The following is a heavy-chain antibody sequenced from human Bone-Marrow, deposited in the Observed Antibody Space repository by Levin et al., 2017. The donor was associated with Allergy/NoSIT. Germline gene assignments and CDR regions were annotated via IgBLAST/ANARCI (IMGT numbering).Heavy chain of an antibody. D-gene: IGHD6-13*01. Sequence: GESLKISCAASGFTFSNFAMHWVRQAPGKGLEWVSVISFDGTDRQYADSVKGRFTISRDNSRDTVYLQMNSLRPEDTAVYFCVRDSKLAAAGDDYYYFAMDVWGQGTTVTVSS. CDR2: ISFDGTDR. CDR3: VRDSKLAAAGDDYYYFAMDV. J-gene: IGHJ6*02. V-gene: IGHV3-30*01. CDR1: GFTFSNFA.